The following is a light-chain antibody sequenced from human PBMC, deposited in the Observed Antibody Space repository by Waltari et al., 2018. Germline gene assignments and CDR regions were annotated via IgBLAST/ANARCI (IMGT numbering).Light chain of an antibody. J-gene: IGLJ2*01. Sequence: QSVLTQPPSASGSPGQSVTISCTGTSSDVGGYNYVSWYQQHPGQAPKLRIYEVSKRPSGVPGRFSGVKSGNTASLTVSGLQAEDEADYYCSSYAGSNNLIFGGGTKLTVL. CDR1: SSDVGGYNY. CDR3: SSYAGSNNLI. CDR2: EVS. V-gene: IGLV2-8*01.